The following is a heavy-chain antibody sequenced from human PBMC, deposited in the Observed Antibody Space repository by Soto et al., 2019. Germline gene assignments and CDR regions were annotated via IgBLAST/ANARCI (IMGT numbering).Heavy chain of an antibody. V-gene: IGHV3-33*01. D-gene: IGHD5-18*01. CDR2: IWYDGSNK. Sequence: PVGSLRLSCAASGFTFSSYGMHWVRQAPGKGLEWVAVIWYDGSNKYYADSVKGRFTISRDNSKNTLYLQMNSLRAEDTAVYYCARNYADTAMAHYYYYYGMDVWGQGTTVTVS. CDR3: ARNYADTAMAHYYYYYGMDV. J-gene: IGHJ6*02. CDR1: GFTFSSYG.